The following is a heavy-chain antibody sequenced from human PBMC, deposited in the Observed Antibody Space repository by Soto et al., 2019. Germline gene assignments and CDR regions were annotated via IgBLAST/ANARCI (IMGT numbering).Heavy chain of an antibody. Sequence: GGSLRLSCAASGFTFNNFAMSWVRQAPGKGLEWVSVIGGSGGSTYYADSVKGRFTISRDNSKNTLYLQMNSLRAEDTAVYYCAKPNLFCTSTSCYDYWGQGTLVTVSS. V-gene: IGHV3-23*01. J-gene: IGHJ4*02. CDR1: GFTFNNFA. D-gene: IGHD2-2*01. CDR3: AKPNLFCTSTSCYDY. CDR2: IGGSGGST.